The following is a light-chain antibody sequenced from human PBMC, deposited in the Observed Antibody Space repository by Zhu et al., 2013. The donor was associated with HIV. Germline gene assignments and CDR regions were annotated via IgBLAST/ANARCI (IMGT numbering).Light chain of an antibody. J-gene: IGKJ1*01. CDR1: QSIDTS. Sequence: DIQMTQSPSTLSTHVGGGVTITCRASQSIDTSLAWYQQKPGRAPRLLISKASSLEVAAPSRFRGSGSATEFTLTITDLHPDDFAIYYCQQYNSFPWTFGQGTRVEVK. V-gene: IGKV1-5*03. CDR3: QQYNSFPWT. CDR2: KAS.